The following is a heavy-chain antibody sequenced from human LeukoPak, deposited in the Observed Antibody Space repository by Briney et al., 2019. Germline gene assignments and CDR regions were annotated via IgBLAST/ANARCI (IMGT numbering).Heavy chain of an antibody. CDR3: ATDLGEQQLVGIKAKWYFDL. V-gene: IGHV1-24*01. D-gene: IGHD6-13*01. J-gene: IGHJ2*01. CDR2: FDPEDGET. CDR1: GYTLTELS. Sequence: ASVTVSCKVSGYTLTELSMHWVRQAPGKGREGMGGFDPEDGETIYAQKFQGRVTMTEDTSTDTAYMELSSLRSEDTAVYYCATDLGEQQLVGIKAKWYFDLWGRGTLVTVSS.